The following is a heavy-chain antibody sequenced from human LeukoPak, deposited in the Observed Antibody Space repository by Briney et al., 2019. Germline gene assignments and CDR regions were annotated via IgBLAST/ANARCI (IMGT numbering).Heavy chain of an antibody. J-gene: IGHJ6*03. D-gene: IGHD2-15*01. CDR1: GYTFTSYG. CDR3: ARASQTPPLHDYYYMDV. CDR2: ISAYNGNT. Sequence: ASVKVSCKASGYTFTSYGISWVRQAPGQGLEWMGWISAYNGNTNYAQKLQGRVTMTTGTSTSTAYMELRSLRSDDTAVYYCARASQTPPLHDYYYMDVWGKGTTVTVSS. V-gene: IGHV1-18*01.